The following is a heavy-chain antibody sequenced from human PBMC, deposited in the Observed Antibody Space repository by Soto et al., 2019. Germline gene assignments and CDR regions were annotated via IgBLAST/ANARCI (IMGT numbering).Heavy chain of an antibody. Sequence: PSETLSLTCTVSGGSISSYYWIWIRQPPGKGLEWIGYIYHSGSTYYNPPLKSRVTISVDRSKNQFSLKLSSVTAADTAVYYCARAKDYYGSGSYRGVNWFDPWGQGTLVTVSS. D-gene: IGHD3-10*01. CDR3: ARAKDYYGSGSYRGVNWFDP. V-gene: IGHV4-30-2*01. CDR1: GGSISSYY. J-gene: IGHJ5*02. CDR2: IYHSGST.